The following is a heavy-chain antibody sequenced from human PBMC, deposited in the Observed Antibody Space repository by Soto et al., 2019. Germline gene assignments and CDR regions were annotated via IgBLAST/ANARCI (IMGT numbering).Heavy chain of an antibody. CDR1: GGSISSYY. CDR2: AFYSGST. D-gene: IGHD2-15*01. V-gene: IGHV4-59*01. Sequence: SETLSLTCTVSGGSISSYYWNWIRQSPGKGLEWIGYAFYSGSTKYSPSFKSRVTISVDTSKNQFSLNLRSVTAADTAVYYCAYSETYAWFDPWGRGPWSPSP. J-gene: IGHJ5*02. CDR3: AYSETYAWFDP.